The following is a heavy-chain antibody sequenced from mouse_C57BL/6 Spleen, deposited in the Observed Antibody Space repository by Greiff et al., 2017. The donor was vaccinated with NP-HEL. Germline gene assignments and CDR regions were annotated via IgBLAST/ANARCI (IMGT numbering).Heavy chain of an antibody. CDR3: ARSDPDYFDY. Sequence: QVQLQQSGPGLVQPSQSLSITCTVSGFSLTSYGVHWVRQSPGKGLEWLGVIWSGGSTDYNAAFISRLSISKDNSKSQVFFKMNSLQADDTAIYYCARSDPDYFDYWGQGTTLTVSS. J-gene: IGHJ2*01. CDR1: GFSLTSYG. V-gene: IGHV2-2*01. CDR2: IWSGGST.